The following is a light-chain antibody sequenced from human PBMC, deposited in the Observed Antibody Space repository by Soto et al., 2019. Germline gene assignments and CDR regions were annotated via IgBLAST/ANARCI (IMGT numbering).Light chain of an antibody. J-gene: IGLJ2*01. Sequence: QSVLTQPPSASGTPGQRVTIPCSGSSSNLGSNYVYWNQQLPGTAPKLLIYRNNQRPSVVPDRFSGSKSGTSASLAISGLRSEDEADYYCAAWDDSLSGPVFGGGTKLTVL. V-gene: IGLV1-47*01. CDR1: SSNLGSNY. CDR3: AAWDDSLSGPV. CDR2: RNN.